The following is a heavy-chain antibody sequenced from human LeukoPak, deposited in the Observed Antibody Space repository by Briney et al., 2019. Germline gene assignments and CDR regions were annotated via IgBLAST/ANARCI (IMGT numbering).Heavy chain of an antibody. CDR1: GLNFADYA. Sequence: PGGSLRLSCVVSGLNFADYAMHWVRQPPVKGLEWVSLISADGGTTFSADSVKGRFTIARDNSKNSLYLQMNSLRSEDTAMYFCAKESGKFDYWGQGTLVAVST. J-gene: IGHJ4*02. CDR2: ISADGGTT. CDR3: AKESGKFDY. V-gene: IGHV3-43*02.